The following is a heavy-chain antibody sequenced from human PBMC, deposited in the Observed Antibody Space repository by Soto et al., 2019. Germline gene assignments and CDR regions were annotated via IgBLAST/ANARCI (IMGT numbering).Heavy chain of an antibody. CDR3: AKGAFVLLFGELRSDYYFDS. V-gene: IGHV3-23*01. Sequence: EVQLLESGGGLVQPGGSLRLSCAASGFTFSSYAMSWVRQAPGKGLEWVSAISGSGGSTYYADSVKGRFTISRDNSKNTLYLQMNSLRDGDTAVYYCAKGAFVLLFGELRSDYYFDSWGPGTLVTVSS. J-gene: IGHJ4*02. D-gene: IGHD3-10*01. CDR1: GFTFSSYA. CDR2: ISGSGGST.